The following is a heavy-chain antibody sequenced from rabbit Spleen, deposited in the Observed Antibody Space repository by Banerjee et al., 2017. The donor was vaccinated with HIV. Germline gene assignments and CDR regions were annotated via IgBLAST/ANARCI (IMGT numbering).Heavy chain of an antibody. D-gene: IGHD1-1*01. J-gene: IGHJ6*01. V-gene: IGHV1S7*01. CDR2: IDPVFGST. CDR3: ARDTATSFSTYGMDL. CDR1: GFTLSNYY. Sequence: QLKESGGGLVQPGGSLKLSCKASGFTLSNYYMNWVRQAPGKGLEWIGYIDPVFGSTYYANWVNGRFTISSHNAQNTLYLQLNSLTAADTATYFCARDTATSFSTYGMDLWGPGTLVTVS.